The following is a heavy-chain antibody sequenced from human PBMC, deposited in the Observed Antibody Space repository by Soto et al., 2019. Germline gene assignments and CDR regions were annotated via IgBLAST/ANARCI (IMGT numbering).Heavy chain of an antibody. CDR3: VRALPDGYYGLDV. Sequence: PSETLSLTCTVSGGSISGHYRNWVRQSPGRGLEWIGYIHYSGSTGYNPSLKSRVTISVDTPKNQFSLKLRSVTTADTAVYYCVRALPDGYYGLDVWGQGATVT. J-gene: IGHJ6*01. V-gene: IGHV4-59*11. CDR2: IHYSGST. CDR1: GGSISGHY.